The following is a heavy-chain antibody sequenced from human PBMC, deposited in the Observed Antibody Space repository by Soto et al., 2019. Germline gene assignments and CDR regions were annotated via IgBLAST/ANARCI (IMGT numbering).Heavy chain of an antibody. J-gene: IGHJ3*02. CDR2: IHRDGSTT. CDR3: GRAQASYVMDDVFDI. CDR1: GFTFSNNW. V-gene: IGHV3-74*01. D-gene: IGHD2-21*01. Sequence: EVQLVESGGGLVQPGGSLRLSCAASGFTFSNNWMHWVRQAPGKGLVWVSRIHRDGSTTSYADSVKGRFTISRDNAKNTLYGQRTTLRAEDTAWCYWGRAQASYVMDDVFDILGQGTIVTVSS.